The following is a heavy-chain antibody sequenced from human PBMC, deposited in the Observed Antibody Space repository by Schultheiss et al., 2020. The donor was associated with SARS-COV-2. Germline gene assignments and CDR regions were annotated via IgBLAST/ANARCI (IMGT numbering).Heavy chain of an antibody. CDR1: GGSISSGGYY. J-gene: IGHJ3*02. V-gene: IGHV4-31*03. CDR2: IYYSGST. CDR3: AKDLIMGNGLYDAFDI. D-gene: IGHD1-1*01. Sequence: SETLSLTCTVSGGSISSGGYYWSWIRQHPGKGLEWIGYIYYSGSTYYNPSLKSRVTISVDTSKNQFSLKLSSVTAADTAVYYCAKDLIMGNGLYDAFDIWGRGTLVTVSS.